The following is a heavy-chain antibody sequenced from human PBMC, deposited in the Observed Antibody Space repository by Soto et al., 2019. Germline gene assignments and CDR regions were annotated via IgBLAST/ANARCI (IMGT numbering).Heavy chain of an antibody. V-gene: IGHV4-39*07. Sequence: SETLSLTCTVSGGSFTSSSYYWVWIRQPPGKGLEWVGSIYDTGSTYHNPSLKSRAPISVDTSTNQFSLKLSSVTAADTAVYYCATSPSYYYDSSAYYFYYWGQGTLVTVSS. CDR1: GGSFTSSSYY. CDR3: ATSPSYYYDSSAYYFYY. J-gene: IGHJ4*02. D-gene: IGHD3-22*01. CDR2: IYDTGST.